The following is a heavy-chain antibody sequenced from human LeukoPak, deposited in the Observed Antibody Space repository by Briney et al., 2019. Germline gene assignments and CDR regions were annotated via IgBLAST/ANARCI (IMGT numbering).Heavy chain of an antibody. CDR2: INHSGST. Sequence: PSETLSLTCAVYGGSFSGYYWSWHRQPPGKGLEWIGEINHSGSTNYNPSLKSRVTISVDTFKNQFSLKLSSVTAADTAVYYCARAHSSSWYYYYYYGMDVWGQGTTVTVSS. CDR1: GGSFSGYY. J-gene: IGHJ6*02. D-gene: IGHD6-13*01. V-gene: IGHV4-34*01. CDR3: ARAHSSSWYYYYYYGMDV.